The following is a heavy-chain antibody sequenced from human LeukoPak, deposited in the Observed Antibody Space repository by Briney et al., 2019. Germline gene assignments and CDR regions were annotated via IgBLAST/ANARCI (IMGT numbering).Heavy chain of an antibody. J-gene: IGHJ1*01. Sequence: PSEPLSLTCTVSGGPISSSNYYGRSVRQPPAKVVGCIGSFYYSGSTYYNPSLKSRVTISVDTSKNQFSLKLSSVTAADTAVYYCARHDGQQRTNFQHWGQGTLVTVSS. D-gene: IGHD6-13*01. V-gene: IGHV4-39*01. CDR3: ARHDGQQRTNFQH. CDR1: GGPISSSNYY. CDR2: FYYSGST.